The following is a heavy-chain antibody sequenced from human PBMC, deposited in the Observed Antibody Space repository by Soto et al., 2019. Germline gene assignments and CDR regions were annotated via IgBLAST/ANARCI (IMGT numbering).Heavy chain of an antibody. D-gene: IGHD1-26*01. CDR3: ATPGGFGMDV. CDR2: IFPGDSDT. V-gene: IGHV5-51*01. Sequence: PGESLKISCKGSGYSFASYWIGWVRQMPGKGLEWMGLIFPGDSDTRYSPSFQGQVTISADKSISTAYVQWSSLKASDTAIYYCATPGGFGMDVWGQGTAVMLSS. J-gene: IGHJ6*02. CDR1: GYSFASYW.